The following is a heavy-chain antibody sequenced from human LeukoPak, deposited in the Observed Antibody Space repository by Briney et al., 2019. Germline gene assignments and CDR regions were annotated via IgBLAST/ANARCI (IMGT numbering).Heavy chain of an antibody. V-gene: IGHV4-34*01. CDR2: INQSGST. CDR3: ARYVPVRTGTTRASFDY. CDR1: GGSFSDYD. D-gene: IGHD1-1*01. J-gene: IGHJ4*02. Sequence: SETLSLTCAVYGGSFSDYDWSWIRQPPGKGLEWTGEINQSGSTNCDPSLKSRVSMSIDTSKSQFSLNLRSVTAADTAVYYCARYVPVRTGTTRASFDYWGQGTLVTVSS.